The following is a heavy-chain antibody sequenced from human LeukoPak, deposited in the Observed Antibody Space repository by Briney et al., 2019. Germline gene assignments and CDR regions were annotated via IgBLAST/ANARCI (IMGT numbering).Heavy chain of an antibody. Sequence: RGSLRLSCAASGFTFSSYWMSWVRQAPGKGLEWVAHINKDGSEKNYVDSVKGRFTISRDNADNSLNLQMNSLRAEDTAVYYCARVAGNSCMSYSYYYGMDVWGEGTTVTVSS. J-gene: IGHJ6*04. V-gene: IGHV3-7*01. CDR1: GFTFSSYW. D-gene: IGHD2-2*01. CDR3: ARVAGNSCMSYSYYYGMDV. CDR2: INKDGSEK.